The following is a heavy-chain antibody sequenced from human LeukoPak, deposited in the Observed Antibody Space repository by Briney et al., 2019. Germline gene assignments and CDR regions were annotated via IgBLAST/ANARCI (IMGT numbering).Heavy chain of an antibody. CDR2: IKQDGSEK. CDR3: ARDLMTAARTYYYYYMDV. D-gene: IGHD6-13*01. V-gene: IGHV3-7*01. J-gene: IGHJ6*03. CDR1: GFTFSHYW. Sequence: PGGSLRLSCAASGFTFSHYWMSWVRQAPGKGLEWVANIKQDGSEKYYVDSVKGRFTISRDNAKNSLYLQMNSLRAEDTAVYYCARDLMTAARTYYYYYMDVWGKGTTVTVSS.